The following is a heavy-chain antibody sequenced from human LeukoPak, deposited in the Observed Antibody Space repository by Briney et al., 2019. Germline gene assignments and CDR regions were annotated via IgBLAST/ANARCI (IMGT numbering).Heavy chain of an antibody. CDR2: VHTSGTT. CDR3: ARRGSISWYWYFDL. V-gene: IGHV4-61*03. J-gene: IGHJ2*01. Sequence: PSETLSLTCTVPGGSISSGGYYWSWIRQPPGKGLEWIVFVHTSGTTDYNPSAKSRVAISIDPSRNHFSLTLRSVTAADTAVYYCARRGSISWYWYFDLWGRGTLVTVSS. CDR1: GGSISSGGYY. D-gene: IGHD2-2*01.